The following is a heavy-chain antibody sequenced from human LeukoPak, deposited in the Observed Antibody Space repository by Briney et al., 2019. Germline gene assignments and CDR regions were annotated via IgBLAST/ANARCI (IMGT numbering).Heavy chain of an antibody. CDR2: INPNSGGA. CDR3: ASDRSIAAAGNFDY. Sequence: GASVKVSCKASGYTFTGYYMHWVRQAPGQGLEWMGWINPNSGGANYAQKFQGRVTMTRDTSISTAYMELSRLRSDDTAVYYCASDRSIAAAGNFDYWGQGTLVTVSS. CDR1: GYTFTGYY. D-gene: IGHD6-13*01. V-gene: IGHV1-2*02. J-gene: IGHJ4*02.